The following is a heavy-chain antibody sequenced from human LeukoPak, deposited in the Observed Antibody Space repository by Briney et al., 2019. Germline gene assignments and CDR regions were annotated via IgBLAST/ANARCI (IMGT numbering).Heavy chain of an antibody. CDR3: ATKQWLAPPPDS. V-gene: IGHV3-74*01. CDR1: GFTFGKYW. J-gene: IGHJ4*02. CDR2: INTDGTVT. Sequence: GGSLRLSCAASGFTFGKYWMLWVRQAPGKGLESVSRINTDGTVTTYVDSVKGRFTVSRDNADNTMFLQMNSVRDEDTAVYYCATKQWLAPPPDSWGQGTPVTVSS. D-gene: IGHD6-19*01.